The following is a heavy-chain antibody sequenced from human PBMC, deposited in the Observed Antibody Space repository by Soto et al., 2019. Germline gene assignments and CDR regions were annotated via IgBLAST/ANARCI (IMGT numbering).Heavy chain of an antibody. CDR3: AFPEGDTMVRGVIKGSVPYYGMDV. CDR1: GGTFSSYA. CDR2: IIPIFGTA. Sequence: AASVKVSCKASGGTFSSYAISWVRQAPGQGLEWMGGIIPIFGTANYAQKFQGRVTITADESTSTAYMELSSLRSEDTAVYYCAFPEGDTMVRGVIKGSVPYYGMDVWGQGTTVTVSS. J-gene: IGHJ6*02. V-gene: IGHV1-69*13. D-gene: IGHD3-10*01.